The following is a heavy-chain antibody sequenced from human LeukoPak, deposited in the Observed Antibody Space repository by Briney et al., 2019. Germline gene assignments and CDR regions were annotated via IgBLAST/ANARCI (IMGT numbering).Heavy chain of an antibody. Sequence: PSQTLSLTCTVSGVSITTGFHWNWIRQRPGEGLEWIGHIYYSGDTYYNPSLESRITMSPDASKNQFSLKMSSVTAADTAVYYCARDWWGAVAGTYYYYGMDVWGQGTTVTVSS. CDR1: GVSITTGFH. CDR2: IYYSGDT. J-gene: IGHJ6*02. V-gene: IGHV4-31*03. D-gene: IGHD6-13*01. CDR3: ARDWWGAVAGTYYYYGMDV.